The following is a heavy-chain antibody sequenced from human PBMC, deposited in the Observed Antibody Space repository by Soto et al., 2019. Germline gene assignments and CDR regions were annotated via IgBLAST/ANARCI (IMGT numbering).Heavy chain of an antibody. J-gene: IGHJ6*02. V-gene: IGHV1-46*01. CDR2: INPSGGST. D-gene: IGHD3-10*01. CDR3: ARGITMVRGVINYYYYYGMDV. CDR1: GYTFTSYY. Sequence: ASVKVSCKASGYTFTSYYMHWVRQAPGQGLEWMGIINPSGGSTSYAQKFQGRVTMTRDTSTSTVYMELSSLRSEDTDVYYCARGITMVRGVINYYYYYGMDVWGQGTTVTVSS.